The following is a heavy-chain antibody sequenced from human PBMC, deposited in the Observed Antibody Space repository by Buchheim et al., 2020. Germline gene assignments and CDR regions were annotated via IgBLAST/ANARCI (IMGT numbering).Heavy chain of an antibody. Sequence: QVQLVESGGGVVQPGRSLRLSCAASGFSFSGYGMHWVRQAPGKGLEWVAVIWYDGSNKYYADSVKGRFTISRDNSKDTLSLQMDSLGVEDTAVYYCAREETFYYGSGSYPSYSMDVWGQGTT. V-gene: IGHV3-33*01. CDR3: AREETFYYGSGSYPSYSMDV. CDR2: IWYDGSNK. CDR1: GFSFSGYG. D-gene: IGHD3-10*01. J-gene: IGHJ6*02.